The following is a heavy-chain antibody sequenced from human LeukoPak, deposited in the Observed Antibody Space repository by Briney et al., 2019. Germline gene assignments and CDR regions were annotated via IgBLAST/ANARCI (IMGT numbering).Heavy chain of an antibody. CDR1: GGSFSGYY. J-gene: IGHJ4*02. CDR3: ARGSPWGYFDWLLSYYFDY. D-gene: IGHD3-9*01. V-gene: IGHV4-34*01. Sequence: SGTLSLTCAVYGGSFSGYYWSWIRQPPGKGLEWIGEINHSGSTNYNPSLKSRVTISVDTSKNQFSLKLSSVTAADTAVYYCARGSPWGYFDWLLSYYFDYWGQGTLVTVSS. CDR2: INHSGST.